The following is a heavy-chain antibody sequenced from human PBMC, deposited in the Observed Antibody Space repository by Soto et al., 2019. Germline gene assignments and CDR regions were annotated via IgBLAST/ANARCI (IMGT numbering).Heavy chain of an antibody. CDR2: INPVDSDT. D-gene: IGHD3-3*01. J-gene: IGHJ4*02. CDR3: AIGFFRPPSTPNFDY. CDR1: GYSFTSFW. Sequence: GESLKISCQGFGYSFTSFWIGWVRQMPGKGLEWMGIINPVDSDTRYSPSFQGQVTISVDKSITTAYLQWSSLKASDTAMYYCAIGFFRPPSTPNFDYRGLGTLVTGSS. V-gene: IGHV5-51*01.